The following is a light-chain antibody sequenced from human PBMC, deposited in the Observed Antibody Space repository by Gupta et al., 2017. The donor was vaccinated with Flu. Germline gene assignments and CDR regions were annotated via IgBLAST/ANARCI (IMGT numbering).Light chain of an antibody. CDR1: QSINSQ. V-gene: IGKV1-39*01. CDR2: GAS. Sequence: DIQMTQSPSSLSASVGDRVTITCRASQSINSQLSWYQQKPGTAPKVLIYGASSLQSGVPSRFSGSESGTDFTLTISSLQPEDFATYYCQQSYIIPYSFGLGTKLEF. CDR3: QQSYIIPYS. J-gene: IGKJ2*03.